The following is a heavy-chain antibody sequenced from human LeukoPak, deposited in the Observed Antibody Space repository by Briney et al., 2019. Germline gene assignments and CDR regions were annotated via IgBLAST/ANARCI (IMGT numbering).Heavy chain of an antibody. D-gene: IGHD3-10*01. V-gene: IGHV3-48*01. Sequence: PGGSLRHSCATSGFTLRYYQMNWVRQAPGKGLEWVSYINVVNGAIYYADSVKGRFTISGDIATNSVYLQMNSLRAEDTALYYCVRDGNRGYDMDVWGQGTAVTVSS. CDR1: GFTLRYYQ. CDR3: VRDGNRGYDMDV. CDR2: INVVNGAI. J-gene: IGHJ6*02.